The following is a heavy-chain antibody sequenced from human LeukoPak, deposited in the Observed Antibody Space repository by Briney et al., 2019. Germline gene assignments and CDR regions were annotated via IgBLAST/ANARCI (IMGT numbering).Heavy chain of an antibody. CDR3: ASDTSGYCSGGSCYYR. CDR1: GGTFSSYA. V-gene: IGHV1-69*06. D-gene: IGHD2-15*01. CDR2: IIPIFGTA. J-gene: IGHJ4*02. Sequence: SVKVSCKASGGTFSSYAISWVRQAPGQGLEWMGGIIPIFGTANYAQKFQGRVTITADKSTSTAYMELSSLRSEDTAVYYCASDTSGYCSGGSCYYRWGQGTLVTVYS.